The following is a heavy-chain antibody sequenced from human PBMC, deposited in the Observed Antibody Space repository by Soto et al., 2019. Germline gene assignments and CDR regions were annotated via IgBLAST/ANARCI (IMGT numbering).Heavy chain of an antibody. CDR2: IYYSGRT. D-gene: IGHD6-13*01. Sequence: SETLSLTCTVSGGSISSYYWSWIRQPPGKGLEWVGCIYYSGRTNYNPSLKSRVTISIDTSKNPFSLKLSTVSAEDTAVYYCENGNSSSCYPFDYWGQGTLVTVSS. CDR3: ENGNSSSCYPFDY. V-gene: IGHV4-59*01. CDR1: GGSISSYY. J-gene: IGHJ4*02.